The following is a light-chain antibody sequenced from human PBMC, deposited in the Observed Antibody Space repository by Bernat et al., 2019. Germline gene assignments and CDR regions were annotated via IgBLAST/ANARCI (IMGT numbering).Light chain of an antibody. CDR3: CSYAGSSTLV. Sequence: QSALSQPASVSGSPGQSITISCTGTSSDVGSYHLVSWYQQHPGKAPQLMIYVVSKRPSGVSNRFSGSKSGSTDSLTISGLQAEDEADYYCCSYAGSSTLVFGGGTKLTVL. CDR1: SSDVGSYHL. CDR2: VVS. V-gene: IGLV2-23*02. J-gene: IGLJ3*02.